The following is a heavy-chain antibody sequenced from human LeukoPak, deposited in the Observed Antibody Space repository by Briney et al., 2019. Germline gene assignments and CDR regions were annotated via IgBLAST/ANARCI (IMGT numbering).Heavy chain of an antibody. J-gene: IGHJ6*03. CDR3: ARSILTGSLYYMDV. D-gene: IGHD3-9*01. CDR2: INPNSGGT. Sequence: GASVKVSCKASGYTFTGYYMHWVRQAPGQGLEWMGWINPNSGGTNYAQKFQGRVTMTRDTSISTAYLQWSSLKASDTAMYYRARSILTGSLYYMDVWGKGTTVTVSS. CDR1: GYTFTGYY. V-gene: IGHV1-2*02.